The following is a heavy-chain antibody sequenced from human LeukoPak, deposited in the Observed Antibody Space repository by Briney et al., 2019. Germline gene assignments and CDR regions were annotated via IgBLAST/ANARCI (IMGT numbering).Heavy chain of an antibody. CDR3: ARASGHPYYYYYYMDV. Sequence: GGSLRLSCAASGFTFDDYGMSWVRQAPGKGLEWVSGINWNGGSTGYADSVKGRFTTSRDNAKNSLYLQMNSLRAEDTALYYCARASGHPYYYYYYMDVWGKGTTVTVSS. D-gene: IGHD2-15*01. V-gene: IGHV3-20*04. J-gene: IGHJ6*03. CDR1: GFTFDDYG. CDR2: INWNGGST.